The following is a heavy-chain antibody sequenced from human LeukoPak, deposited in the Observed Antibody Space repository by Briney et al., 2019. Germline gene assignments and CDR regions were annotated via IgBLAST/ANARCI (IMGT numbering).Heavy chain of an antibody. CDR2: ISGNNGNT. CDR1: GYTFTSYG. V-gene: IGHV1-18*01. Sequence: ASVKVSCKASGYTFTSYGITWVRQAPGQGPEWMGWISGNNGNTNYAQKFQGRVTMTTDTFTTTAYMELRSLRSDDTAVYYCARSKEILTGYYPSPFDYWGQGTLVTVSS. J-gene: IGHJ4*02. D-gene: IGHD3-9*01. CDR3: ARSKEILTGYYPSPFDY.